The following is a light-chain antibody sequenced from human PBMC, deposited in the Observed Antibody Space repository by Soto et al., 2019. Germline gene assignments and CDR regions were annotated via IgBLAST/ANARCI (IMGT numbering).Light chain of an antibody. CDR2: AAS. Sequence: DIQMTQSPSSLSASVGDTVTITCRASQDISNFLAWYQQKPGKAPKLLIYAASTLQSGVPSRFSGSGSGTEFALTISSLQPEDFATYYCQQSYTTPRLSFGGGTKVDIK. J-gene: IGKJ4*01. CDR1: QDISNF. V-gene: IGKV1-27*01. CDR3: QQSYTTPRLS.